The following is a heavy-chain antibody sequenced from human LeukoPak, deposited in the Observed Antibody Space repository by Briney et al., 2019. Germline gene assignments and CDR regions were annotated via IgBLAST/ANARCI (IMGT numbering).Heavy chain of an antibody. CDR1: GYIFSSYD. V-gene: IGHV1-18*01. CDR3: ARNRGGMEGGLFYVDV. Sequence: GASVKVSCKASGYIFSSYDITWVRQAPGQGLEWMGWISLYNGNTNYAQKIQGRVTMTTDTSTSTAYMELRSLRSDDTAVYYCARNRGGMEGGLFYVDVWGKGTTVTVSS. D-gene: IGHD3-10*01. J-gene: IGHJ6*03. CDR2: ISLYNGNT.